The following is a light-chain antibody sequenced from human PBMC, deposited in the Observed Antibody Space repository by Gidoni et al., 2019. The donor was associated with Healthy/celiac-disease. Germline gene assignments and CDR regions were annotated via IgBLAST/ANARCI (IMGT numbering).Light chain of an antibody. V-gene: IGKV3-15*01. Sequence: EIAMTQSPPTLSVSPGVRATLTCRASRSVSSNLAWYQQKPGQAPRLLIYAASTRATGIPARFSSGGSGTEYTLTISSLQSEDFAVYYCRQYNNWHPYTFGQGTKLEIK. CDR3: RQYNNWHPYT. CDR2: AAS. J-gene: IGKJ2*01. CDR1: RSVSSN.